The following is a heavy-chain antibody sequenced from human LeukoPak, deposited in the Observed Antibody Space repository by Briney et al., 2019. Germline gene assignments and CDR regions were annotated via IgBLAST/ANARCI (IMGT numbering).Heavy chain of an antibody. J-gene: IGHJ5*02. CDR1: GGSISSYY. D-gene: IGHD3-3*01. Sequence: PSETLSLTCTVSGGSISSYYWSWIRQPPGKGLEWIGYIYYSGSTNYNPSLKSRVTISVDTSKNQFSLKLSSVTAADTAVYYCARVTIVRKPHNWFDPWGQGTLVTVSS. CDR3: ARVTIVRKPHNWFDP. CDR2: IYYSGST. V-gene: IGHV4-59*12.